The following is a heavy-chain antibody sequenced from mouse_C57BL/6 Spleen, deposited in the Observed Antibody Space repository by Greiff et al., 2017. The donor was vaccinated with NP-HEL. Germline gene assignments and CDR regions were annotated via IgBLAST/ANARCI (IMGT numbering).Heavy chain of an antibody. CDR1: GFSFNTYA. D-gene: IGHD3-3*01. J-gene: IGHJ4*01. V-gene: IGHV10-1*01. CDR3: VRRDMGYYAMDY. CDR2: IRSKSNNYAT. Sequence: DAGGGLVQPKGSLKLSCAASGFSFNTYAMNWVRQAPGKGLEWVARIRSKSNNYATYYADSVKDRFTISRDDSESMLYLQMNNLKTEDTAMYYCVRRDMGYYAMDYWGQGTSVTVSS.